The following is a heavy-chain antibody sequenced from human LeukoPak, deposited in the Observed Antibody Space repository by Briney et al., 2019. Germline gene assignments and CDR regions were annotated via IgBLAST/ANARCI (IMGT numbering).Heavy chain of an antibody. CDR2: INSDGSRT. D-gene: IGHD1-26*01. CDR1: GLTFSSYA. V-gene: IGHV3-74*01. CDR3: ASHTCGSSPFDP. Sequence: PGGSLRLSCAASGLTFSSYAMSWVRQAPGQGLVWVSRINSDGSRTSYADSVRGRFTISRDNAKNTLYLQMNSLRAEDTAVYYCASHTCGSSPFDPWGQGTLVTVSS. J-gene: IGHJ5*02.